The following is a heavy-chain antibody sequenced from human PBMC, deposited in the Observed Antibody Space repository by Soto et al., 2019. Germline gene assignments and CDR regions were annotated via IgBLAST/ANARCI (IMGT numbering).Heavy chain of an antibody. Sequence: QVQLQESGPGLVKPSQTLSLTCSVSGGSISSSDSYWSWIRQHPGKGLEWFGYIYHSGSTYYNPSPKGPVTMSIDTSKNQFALKLTSVTAADTAVYFCARGRHYNISTGLDWLDPWGQGTLVTVSS. V-gene: IGHV4-31*01. CDR2: IYHSGST. D-gene: IGHD3-9*01. J-gene: IGHJ5*02. CDR3: ARGRHYNISTGLDWLDP. CDR1: GGSISSSDSY.